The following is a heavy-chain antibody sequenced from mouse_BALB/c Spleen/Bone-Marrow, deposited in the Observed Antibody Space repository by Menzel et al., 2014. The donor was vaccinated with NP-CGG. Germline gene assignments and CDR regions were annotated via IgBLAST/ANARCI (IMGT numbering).Heavy chain of an antibody. CDR3: GRLHYHGYVAY. J-gene: IGHJ4*01. Sequence: EVQLVESGGGLVQPGGSLKLSCAASGFDLSRFWMTWVRQAPGKGLEWIGEINPDSITINYTPSLKNKFIISRDNAKNTLYLQMGKVRSEDAALYYCGRLHYHGYVAYWGQGTSVTVSS. CDR2: INPDSITI. V-gene: IGHV4-1*02. CDR1: GFDLSRFW. D-gene: IGHD1-2*01.